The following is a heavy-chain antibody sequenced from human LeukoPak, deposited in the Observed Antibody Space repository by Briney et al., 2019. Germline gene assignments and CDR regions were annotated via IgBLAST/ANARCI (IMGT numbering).Heavy chain of an antibody. Sequence: GGSLRLSCAGSGFSVGSFWMNWVRQAPGKGLKCVAHIKEDGSETNYVDSLKGRFTISRDNAKNSLFLQMNSLRVEDTALYYCARGSRDRGYYPDYWGQGTLVTVSS. CDR1: GFSVGSFW. D-gene: IGHD3-3*01. J-gene: IGHJ4*02. V-gene: IGHV3-7*01. CDR3: ARGSRDRGYYPDY. CDR2: IKEDGSET.